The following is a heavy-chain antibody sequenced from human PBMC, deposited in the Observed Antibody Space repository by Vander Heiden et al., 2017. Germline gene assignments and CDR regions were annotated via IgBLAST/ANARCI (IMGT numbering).Heavy chain of an antibody. CDR2: IKSKTDGGTT. CDR3: TTDSSGSYRYYFDY. V-gene: IGHV3-15*01. CDR1: GFNFSNAW. J-gene: IGHJ4*02. D-gene: IGHD1-26*01. Sequence: EVQLVESGGGLVKPGGSLRLSCAASGFNFSNAWMSWVRQAPGKGLEWVGRIKSKTDGGTTDYAAPVKGRFTISRDDSKNTLYLQMNSLKTEDTAVYYCTTDSSGSYRYYFDYWGQGTLVTVSS.